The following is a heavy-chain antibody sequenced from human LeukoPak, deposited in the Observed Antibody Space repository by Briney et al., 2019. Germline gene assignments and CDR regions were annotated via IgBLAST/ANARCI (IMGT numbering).Heavy chain of an antibody. V-gene: IGHV1-8*03. CDR3: AREGSSWYREFDP. J-gene: IGHJ5*02. Sequence: ASVKVSCKVSGYTFTNYGISWVRQATGQGLEWMGWMNPNSGNTGYAQKFQGRVTITRNTSISTAYMELSSLRSEDTAVYYCAREGSSWYREFDPWGQGTLVTVSS. D-gene: IGHD6-13*01. CDR2: MNPNSGNT. CDR1: GYTFTNYG.